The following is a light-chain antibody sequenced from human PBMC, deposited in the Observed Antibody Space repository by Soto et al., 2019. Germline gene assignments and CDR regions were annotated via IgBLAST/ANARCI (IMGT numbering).Light chain of an antibody. J-gene: IGKJ4*01. CDR1: QGISSY. CDR2: AAS. Sequence: IQLTQSPSSLSASVGDRVTITCRASQGISSYLVWYQQKPGKAPKLLIYAASILQGGVPSRFSGSGSGTDFTLTISSLQPEDFATYYCQHLHSYPLTFGGGTKVEIK. V-gene: IGKV1-9*01. CDR3: QHLHSYPLT.